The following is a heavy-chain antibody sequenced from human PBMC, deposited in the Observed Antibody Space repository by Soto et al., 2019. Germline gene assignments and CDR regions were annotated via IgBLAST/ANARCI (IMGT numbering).Heavy chain of an antibody. CDR3: ARMEDCISTSCQSYYYYGMDV. V-gene: IGHV4-34*01. CDR1: GGSFSGYY. CDR2: INHSGST. J-gene: IGHJ6*02. D-gene: IGHD2-2*01. Sequence: SETLSLTCAVYGGSFSGYYWSWIRQPPGKGLEWIGEINHSGSTNYNPSLKSRVTISVDKSKNQFSLKLSSVTAADTAVYYCARMEDCISTSCQSYYYYGMDVWGQGTTVTVSS.